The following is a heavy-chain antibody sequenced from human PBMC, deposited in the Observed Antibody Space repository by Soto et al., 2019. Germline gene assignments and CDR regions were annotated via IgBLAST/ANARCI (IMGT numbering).Heavy chain of an antibody. D-gene: IGHD1-20*01. CDR2: ISYDGSNK. J-gene: IGHJ4*02. V-gene: IGHV3-30*18. CDR1: GFTFSSYG. Sequence: QVQLVESGGGVVQPGRSLRLSCAASGFTFSSYGMHWVRQAPGKGLEWVAVISYDGSNKYYADSVKGRFTISRDNSKNTLYLQMNSLRDEDTAVYYCANPAITKRNDYWGQGTLVTVSS. CDR3: ANPAITKRNDY.